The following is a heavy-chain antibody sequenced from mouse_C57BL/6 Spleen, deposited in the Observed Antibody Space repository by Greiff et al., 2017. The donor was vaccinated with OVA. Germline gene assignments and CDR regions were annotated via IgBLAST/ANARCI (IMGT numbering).Heavy chain of an antibody. CDR2: IDPSDSET. D-gene: IGHD1-1*01. CDR1: GYTFTSYW. J-gene: IGHJ1*03. V-gene: IGHV1-52*01. CDR3: ARPYYYGSSWYCDD. Sequence: VQLQQPGAELVRPGSSVKLSCKASGYTFTSYWMHWVKQRPIQGLEWIGNIDPSDSETHYNQKFKDKATLTVDKSSSTAYMQLSSLTSEDSAVYYCARPYYYGSSWYCDDWGTGTTVTVSS.